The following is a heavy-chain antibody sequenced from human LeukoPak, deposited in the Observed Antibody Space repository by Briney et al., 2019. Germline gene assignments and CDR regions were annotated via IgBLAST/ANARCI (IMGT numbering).Heavy chain of an antibody. J-gene: IGHJ5*02. Sequence: PSETLSLTCTVSGGSISSGDYYWSWIRQPPGKGLEWIGYIYYSGSTYYNPSLKSRVTISVDTSKNQFSLKLSSVTAADTAVYYCARGSSSVWFDPWGQGTLVTVSS. CDR3: ARGSSSVWFDP. CDR1: GGSISSGDYY. CDR2: IYYSGST. D-gene: IGHD6-6*01. V-gene: IGHV4-30-4*01.